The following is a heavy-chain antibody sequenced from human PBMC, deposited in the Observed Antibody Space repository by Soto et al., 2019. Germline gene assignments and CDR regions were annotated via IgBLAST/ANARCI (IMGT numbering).Heavy chain of an antibody. CDR3: ASSTYCSGGSCFYPF. V-gene: IGHV3-7*01. J-gene: IGHJ3*01. CDR1: GFTFSSYW. D-gene: IGHD2-15*01. Sequence: GGSLRLSCAASGFTFSSYWMSWVRQAPGKGLEWVANIKQDGSEKYYVDSVKGRFTISRDNAKNSLYLQMNSLRAEDTAVYYCASSTYCSGGSCFYPFWGQGTMVTVSS. CDR2: IKQDGSEK.